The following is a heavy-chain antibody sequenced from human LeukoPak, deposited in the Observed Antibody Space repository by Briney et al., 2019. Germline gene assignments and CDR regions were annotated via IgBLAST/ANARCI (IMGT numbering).Heavy chain of an antibody. CDR1: GYTFTSYG. CDR3: ARDYEQQPNWFDP. V-gene: IGHV1-18*01. CDR2: ISAYNGNT. Sequence: WASVKVSCKASGYTFTSYGISWVRQAPGQGLEWMGWISAYNGNTNHAQKLQGRVTMTTDTSTSTAYMELRSLRSDDTAVYYCARDYEQQPNWFDPWGQGTLVTVSS. J-gene: IGHJ5*02. D-gene: IGHD6-13*01.